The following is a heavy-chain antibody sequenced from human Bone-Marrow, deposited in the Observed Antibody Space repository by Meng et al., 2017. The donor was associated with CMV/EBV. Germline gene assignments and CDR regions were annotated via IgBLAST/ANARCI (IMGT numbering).Heavy chain of an antibody. Sequence: ASVKVSCKASGGTFSSYTISWVRQAPGQGLEWMGWINPNSGGTNYAQKFQGRVTMTRDTSISTAYMELSRLRSDDTAVYYCARDLVVVIAIRPWYYYYYGMDVWGQGTTVTVSS. CDR3: ARDLVVVIAIRPWYYYYYGMDV. J-gene: IGHJ6*02. CDR2: INPNSGGT. V-gene: IGHV1-2*02. D-gene: IGHD2-21*01. CDR1: GGTFSSYT.